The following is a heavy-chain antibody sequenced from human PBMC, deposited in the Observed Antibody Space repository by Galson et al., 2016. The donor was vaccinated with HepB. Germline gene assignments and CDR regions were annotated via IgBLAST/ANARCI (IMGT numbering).Heavy chain of an antibody. Sequence: PALVKPTQTLTLTCTLSGFSLSTSGMRVNWIRQPPGKDLEWLARIDWEDDKYYRTPLKTRLTISKDTSKNQVVLTVANMDPVDTATYYCARTQTSVTTSYYFDNWGQGTLVTVSS. CDR2: IDWEDDK. CDR1: GFSLSTSGMR. V-gene: IGHV2-70*04. D-gene: IGHD4-17*01. CDR3: ARTQTSVTTSYYFDN. J-gene: IGHJ4*02.